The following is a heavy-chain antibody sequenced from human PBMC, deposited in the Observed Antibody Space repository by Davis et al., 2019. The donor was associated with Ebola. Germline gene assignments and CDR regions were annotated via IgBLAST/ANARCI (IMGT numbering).Heavy chain of an antibody. Sequence: SVKVSCKASGGTFSSYAISWVRQAPGQGLEWMGGIIPIFGTANYAQKFQGRVTITADKSTSTAYMELSSLRSEDTAVYYCAREGIVVVVAATPFSGMDVWGQGTTVTVSS. CDR3: AREGIVVVVAATPFSGMDV. J-gene: IGHJ6*02. V-gene: IGHV1-69*06. CDR1: GGTFSSYA. D-gene: IGHD2-15*01. CDR2: IIPIFGTA.